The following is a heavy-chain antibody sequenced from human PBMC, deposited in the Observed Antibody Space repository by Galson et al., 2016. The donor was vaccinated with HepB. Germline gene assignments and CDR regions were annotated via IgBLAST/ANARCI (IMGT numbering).Heavy chain of an antibody. Sequence: SETLSLTCTVSGGSISSSTYYWGWIRQPPGKGLEWIGSLYNGRTYYNPSLKSRVTISVDTFKNQFSLKLSSVTAADTAVYYCATLDFWSGYFYYGMDVWGKGTTVTVSS. V-gene: IGHV4-39*01. J-gene: IGHJ6*04. CDR1: GGSISSSTYY. CDR3: ATLDFWSGYFYYGMDV. D-gene: IGHD3-3*01. CDR2: LYNGRT.